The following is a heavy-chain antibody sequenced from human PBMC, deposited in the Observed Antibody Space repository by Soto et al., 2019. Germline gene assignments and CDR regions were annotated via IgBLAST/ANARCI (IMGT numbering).Heavy chain of an antibody. V-gene: IGHV3-30-3*01. CDR1: GFTFSSYA. Sequence: PGGSLRLSCAASGFTFSSYAMHWVRQAPGKGLEWMAVISYDGSNKYYANSVKGRFTISRGNSKNTLYLQMNSLRAEDTAVYYCAREIERLLGYWGQGTLVTVSS. D-gene: IGHD3-3*01. CDR2: ISYDGSNK. J-gene: IGHJ4*02. CDR3: AREIERLLGY.